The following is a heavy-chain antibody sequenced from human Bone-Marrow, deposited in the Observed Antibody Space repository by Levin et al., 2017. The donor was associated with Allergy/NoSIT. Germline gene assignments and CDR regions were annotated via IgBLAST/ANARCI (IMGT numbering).Heavy chain of an antibody. V-gene: IGHV3-33*01. CDR1: GITFSNHG. Sequence: PGGSLRLSCVASGITFSNHGFHWVRQAPGKGLEWVAFVWLDGSREYFPDSVKGRFTVSRDNAKNTVHLQMTSLKAHDTAIYYCVRDRGQHLIRPGDWYFDLWGRGTLVSVSS. CDR3: VRDRGQHLIRPGDWYFDL. J-gene: IGHJ2*01. D-gene: IGHD1-1*01. CDR2: VWLDGSRE.